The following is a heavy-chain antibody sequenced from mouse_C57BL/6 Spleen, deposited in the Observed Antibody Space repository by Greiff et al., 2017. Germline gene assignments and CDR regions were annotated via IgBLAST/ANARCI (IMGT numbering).Heavy chain of an antibody. V-gene: IGHV1-22*01. J-gene: IGHJ2*01. CDR2: INPNNGGT. CDR1: GYTFTDYN. CDR3: ARWREDISDYGFDY. Sequence: EVQLQQSGPELVKPGASVKMSCKASGYTFTDYNMHWVKQSHGKSLEWIGYINPNNGGTSYNQKFKGKATLTVNKSSSTAYMELRSLTSEDSAVYYCARWREDISDYGFDYWGQGTTLTVSS. D-gene: IGHD2-4*01.